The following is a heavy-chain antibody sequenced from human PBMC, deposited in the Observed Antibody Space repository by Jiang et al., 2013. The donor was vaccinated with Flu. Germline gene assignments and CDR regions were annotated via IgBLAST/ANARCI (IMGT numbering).Heavy chain of an antibody. CDR3: ARIGDHWAFNA. CDR2: IDWDDDK. CDR1: GFSLSTSGMR. V-gene: IGHV2-70*04. Sequence: KPTQTLTLTCTFSGFSLSTSGMRVSWIRQPPGKALEWLARIDWDDDKFYNTSLKTRLTISKDTSKNQVVLTMTNMDPVDTATYYCARIGDHWAFNAWGQGTMVTVSS. D-gene: IGHD1-1*01. J-gene: IGHJ3*01.